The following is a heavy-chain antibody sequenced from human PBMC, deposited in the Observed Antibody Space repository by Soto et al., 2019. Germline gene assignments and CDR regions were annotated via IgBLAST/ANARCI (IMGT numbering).Heavy chain of an antibody. J-gene: IGHJ3*02. CDR2: VYYSGTT. CDR3: ARHTDDILTGNEALDI. Sequence: SETLSLTCTVSGGSISSSDYYWSWIRQSPGKGLEWIGYVYYSGTTNYNQTLKNRITILVDTSENQFSMKLTSVTAADTAVYYCARHTDDILTGNEALDIWGQGTMVTVSS. CDR1: GGSISSSDYY. V-gene: IGHV4-61*05. D-gene: IGHD3-9*01.